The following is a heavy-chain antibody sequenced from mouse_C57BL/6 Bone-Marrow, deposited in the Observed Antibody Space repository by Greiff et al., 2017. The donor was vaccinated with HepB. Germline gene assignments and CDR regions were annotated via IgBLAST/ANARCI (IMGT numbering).Heavy chain of an antibody. CDR2: ISSGGSYT. CDR3: ARQGSAWFAY. V-gene: IGHV5-6*01. CDR1: GFTFSSYG. J-gene: IGHJ3*01. Sequence: EVHLVESGGDLVKPGGSLKLSCAASGFTFSSYGMSWVRQTPDKRLEWVATISSGGSYTYYPDSVKGRVTISRDNAKNTLYLQMSSLKSEDTAMYYCARQGSAWFAYWGQGTLVTVSA.